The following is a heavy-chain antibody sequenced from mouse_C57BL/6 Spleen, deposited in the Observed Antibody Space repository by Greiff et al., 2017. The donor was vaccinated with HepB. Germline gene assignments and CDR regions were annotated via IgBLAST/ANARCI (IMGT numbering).Heavy chain of an antibody. CDR3: ARDYGSREYYFDY. Sequence: DVMLVESGGGLVKPGGSLKLSCAASGFTFSDYGMHWVRQAPEKGLEWVAYISSGSSTIYYADTVKGRFTISRDNAKNTLFLQMTSLRSEDTAMYYCARDYGSREYYFDYWGQGTTLTVSS. D-gene: IGHD1-1*01. CDR2: ISSGSSTI. CDR1: GFTFSDYG. J-gene: IGHJ2*01. V-gene: IGHV5-17*01.